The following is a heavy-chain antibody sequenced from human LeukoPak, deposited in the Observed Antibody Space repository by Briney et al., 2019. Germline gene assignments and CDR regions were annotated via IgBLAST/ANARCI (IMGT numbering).Heavy chain of an antibody. Sequence: SETLSLTCTVSGGSISSYYWSWIRQPPGKGLEWIGYIYYSGGTNYNPSLKSRVTISVDTSKNQFSLKLSSVTAADTAVYYCARDISSSWIFDYWGQGTLVTVSS. D-gene: IGHD6-13*01. CDR1: GGSISSYY. CDR2: IYYSGGT. V-gene: IGHV4-59*01. CDR3: ARDISSSWIFDY. J-gene: IGHJ4*02.